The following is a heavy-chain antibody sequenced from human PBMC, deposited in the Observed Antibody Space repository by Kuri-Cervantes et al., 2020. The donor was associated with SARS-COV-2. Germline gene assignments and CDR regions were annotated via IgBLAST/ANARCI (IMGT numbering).Heavy chain of an antibody. CDR3: ARVAVVVVAADWYFDL. Sequence: SETLSLTCTVSGYSISSGYYWGWIRQPPGKGLEWIGSIYHSGSTYYNPSLKSRVTISVDTSKNQFPLKLSSVTAADTAVYYCARVAVVVVAADWYFDLWGRGTLVTVSS. V-gene: IGHV4-38-2*02. CDR1: GYSISSGYY. D-gene: IGHD2-15*01. CDR2: IYHSGST. J-gene: IGHJ2*01.